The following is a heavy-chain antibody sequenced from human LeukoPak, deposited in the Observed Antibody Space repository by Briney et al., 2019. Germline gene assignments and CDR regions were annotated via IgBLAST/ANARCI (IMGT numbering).Heavy chain of an antibody. CDR1: GFTVDTNY. CDR3: ARGGAYFDY. V-gene: IGHV3-53*01. Sequence: GGFLRLSCAASGFTVDTNYMSWVRQAPGKGLEWVSVLYTAGTTYYADSVKGRFTISRDNSKNTLYLQMNSLRAEDTAIYYCARGGAYFDYWGQGTLVTVSS. D-gene: IGHD4/OR15-4a*01. CDR2: LYTAGTT. J-gene: IGHJ4*02.